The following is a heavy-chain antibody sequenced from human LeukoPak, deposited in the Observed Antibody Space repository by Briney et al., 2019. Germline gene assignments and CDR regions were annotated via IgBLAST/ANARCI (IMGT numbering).Heavy chain of an antibody. J-gene: IGHJ6*04. D-gene: IGHD1-1*01. CDR3: ARVTRMEVHMDV. V-gene: IGHV3-21*01. CDR1: GFTFSSYS. CDR2: ISSSSYI. Sequence: GGSLRLSCAASGFTFSSYSMNWVRQAPGKGLEWVSSISSSSYIYYADSVKGRFTISRDNAKNSLYLQMNSLRAEDTAVYYCARVTRMEVHMDVWGKGTTVTVSS.